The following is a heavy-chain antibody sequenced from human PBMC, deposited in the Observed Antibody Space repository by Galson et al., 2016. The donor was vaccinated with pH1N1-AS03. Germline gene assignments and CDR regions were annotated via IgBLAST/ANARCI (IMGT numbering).Heavy chain of an antibody. CDR3: SRWVPSGPREVQWLQKYVRDV. D-gene: IGHD6-19*01. V-gene: IGHV1-69*13. CDR1: GGIFSNYA. CDR2: IIPMLGTA. J-gene: IGHJ6*02. Sequence: SVKVSCKASGGIFSNYAISWVRQAPGQGLEWMGGIIPMLGTANYAQKFQGRVTITADESTRTAYMELSSLTSEDTAVYYCSRWVPSGPREVQWLQKYVRDVWGQWTTVTVSS.